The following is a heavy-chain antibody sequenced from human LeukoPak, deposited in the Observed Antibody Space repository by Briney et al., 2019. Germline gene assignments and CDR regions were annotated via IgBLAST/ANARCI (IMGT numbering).Heavy chain of an antibody. J-gene: IGHJ4*02. V-gene: IGHV3-33*08. D-gene: IGHD2-2*01. Sequence: QPGGSLRLSCAASGFTFSSYSMNWVRQAPGKGLEWVAVIWYDGSNKYYADSVKGRFTISRDNSKNTLYLQMNSLRAEDTAVYYCARGSPGYCSSTSCNPGGYWGQGTLVTVSS. CDR1: GFTFSSYS. CDR2: IWYDGSNK. CDR3: ARGSPGYCSSTSCNPGGY.